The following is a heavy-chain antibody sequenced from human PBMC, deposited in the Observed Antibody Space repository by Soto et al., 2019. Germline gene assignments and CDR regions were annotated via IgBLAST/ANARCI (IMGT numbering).Heavy chain of an antibody. CDR3: AMRREGTGSRLDY. V-gene: IGHV3-7*05. D-gene: IGHD2-15*01. CDR2: IDQDGSGK. J-gene: IGHJ4*02. Sequence: EVHLVESGGGLVQRGGSLRLSCAASGFTFSAYWMSWVRQAPGKGLEWVANIDQDGSGKYYVDSVRGRFTISRDTAHNSMYLQTNSLRDEDTAVYFCAMRREGTGSRLDYWGQGPLVTVSS. CDR1: GFTFSAYW.